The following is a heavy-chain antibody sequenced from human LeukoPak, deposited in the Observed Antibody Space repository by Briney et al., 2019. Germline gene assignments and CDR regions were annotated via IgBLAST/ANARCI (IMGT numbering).Heavy chain of an antibody. J-gene: IGHJ1*01. D-gene: IGHD3-22*01. Sequence: ASVKVSCKASGYSFTSYYMHWVRQAPGQGLEWMGIINPSGGSTSYAQKFQGRVTMTRDMSTSTVYMELSSLRSEDTAVYYCARDSSGSQAYFQHWARAPWSPSPQ. CDR2: INPSGGST. V-gene: IGHV1-46*01. CDR1: GYSFTSYY. CDR3: ARDSSGSQAYFQH.